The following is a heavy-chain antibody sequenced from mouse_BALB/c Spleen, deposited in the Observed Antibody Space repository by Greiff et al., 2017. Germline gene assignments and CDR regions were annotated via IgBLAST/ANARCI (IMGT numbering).Heavy chain of an antibody. J-gene: IGHJ4*01. Sequence: VQLQQPGAEFVMPGASVKMSCKASGYTFTDYWMHWVKQRPGQGLEWIGAIDTSDSYTSYNQKFKGKATLTVDESSSTAYIQLSSLTSEDSAVYYCARGGYAMDYWGQGTSVTVSS. CDR3: ARGGYAMDY. CDR2: IDTSDSYT. V-gene: IGHV1-69*01. CDR1: GYTFTDYW.